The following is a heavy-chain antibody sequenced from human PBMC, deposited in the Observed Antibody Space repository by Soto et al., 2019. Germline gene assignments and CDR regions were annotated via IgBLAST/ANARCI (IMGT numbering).Heavy chain of an antibody. CDR1: GFTFSSYA. CDR2: ISYDGSNK. Sequence: QVQLVESGGGVVQPGRSLRLSCAASGFTFSSYAMHWVRQAPGKGLEWVAVISYDGSNKYYADSVKGRVTISRDNSKNALYLQMSSMSAEDTAVYYCARDSAYDILTGYIDYWGQGTLVTVSS. D-gene: IGHD3-9*01. CDR3: ARDSAYDILTGYIDY. J-gene: IGHJ4*02. V-gene: IGHV3-30-3*01.